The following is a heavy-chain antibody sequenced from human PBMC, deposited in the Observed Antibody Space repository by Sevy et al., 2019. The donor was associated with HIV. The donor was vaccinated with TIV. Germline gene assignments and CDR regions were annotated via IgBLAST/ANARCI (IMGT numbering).Heavy chain of an antibody. Sequence: GGSLRLSCAASGFTFSSYAMSWVRQAPGKGLEWVSAISGSGGSTYYADSVKGRFTISRDNSKNTLYLQMNSLRAEDTADYYCAKLPAYDYVWGSYRYTGGYYYYMDVWGKGTTVTVSS. J-gene: IGHJ6*03. CDR3: AKLPAYDYVWGSYRYTGGYYYYMDV. D-gene: IGHD3-16*02. CDR2: ISGSGGST. V-gene: IGHV3-23*01. CDR1: GFTFSSYA.